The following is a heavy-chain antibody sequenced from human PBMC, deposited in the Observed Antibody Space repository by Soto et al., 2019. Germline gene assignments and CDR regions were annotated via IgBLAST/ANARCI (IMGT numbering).Heavy chain of an antibody. CDR3: STGTPARVSYGMNV. D-gene: IGHD3-10*01. CDR2: IKSKTDGGTT. CDR1: GFTFSNAW. Sequence: GGSLRLSCAASGFTFSNAWMNWVRQAPGKGLEWVGRIKSKTDGGTTDYAAPVKGRFTISRDDSKNTMYLQMNSLKTEDTAVYYCSTGTPARVSYGMNVWGQGTTVTVSS. V-gene: IGHV3-15*07. J-gene: IGHJ6*02.